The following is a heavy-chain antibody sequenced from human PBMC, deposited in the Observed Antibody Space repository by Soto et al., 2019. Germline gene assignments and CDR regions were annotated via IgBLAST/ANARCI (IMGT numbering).Heavy chain of an antibody. V-gene: IGHV4-4*02. CDR2: IHHSGST. D-gene: IGHD3-16*01. CDR3: ARGFDYRWVY. Sequence: PSEALSLTCAVSGGSISTDYWWSRVRQPPGKGLEWIGEIHHSGSTNYIQSLKSRVTMSLDKSNNQLSLKLSSVTAADTALYYCARGFDYRWVYWGQGTLVTVSS. J-gene: IGHJ4*02. CDR1: GGSISTDYW.